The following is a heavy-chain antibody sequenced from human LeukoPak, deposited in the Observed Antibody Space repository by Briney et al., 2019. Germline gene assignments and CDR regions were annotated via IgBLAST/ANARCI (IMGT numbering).Heavy chain of an antibody. CDR1: GLTFSNYW. Sequence: PGGSLRLSCAASGLTFSNYWISWVRQAPGKGLEWVANIKEDGSAKYYVACVKGRFNISRDNAKNSLYLQLNSLRAEDTAVYYCATEVYYYMDVWGKGTTVTVSS. V-gene: IGHV3-7*01. CDR2: IKEDGSAK. J-gene: IGHJ6*03. CDR3: ATEVYYYMDV.